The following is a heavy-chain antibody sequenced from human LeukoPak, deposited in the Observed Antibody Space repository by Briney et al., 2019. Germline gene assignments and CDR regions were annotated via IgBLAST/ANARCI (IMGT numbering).Heavy chain of an antibody. Sequence: ASVKVSCKVSGYTFTGYYMYWVRQAPGQGLEWMGWINPNSGGTNYAQKFQGRVTMTRDTSTSTAYMELSRLRSDDTAVYYCASGLWVTAIEEGPIGNNDFWGQGTLVTVSS. CDR1: GYTFTGYY. D-gene: IGHD2-21*02. CDR3: ASGLWVTAIEEGPIGNNDF. J-gene: IGHJ4*02. CDR2: INPNSGGT. V-gene: IGHV1-2*02.